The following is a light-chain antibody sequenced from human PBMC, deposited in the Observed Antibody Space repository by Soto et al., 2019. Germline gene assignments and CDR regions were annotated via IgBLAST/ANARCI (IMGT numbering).Light chain of an antibody. V-gene: IGLV2-14*03. CDR1: SSDIGSYNY. Sequence: QSALTQPASLSGSPGQSITISCTGTSSDIGSYNYVSWYQQHPGKAPKLMIFDVSHRPSGISDRFSGSKSGNTASLTISGLQPEDEADYYCSSYGASSTLFGGGTQLTVL. CDR2: DVS. CDR3: SSYGASSTL. J-gene: IGLJ3*02.